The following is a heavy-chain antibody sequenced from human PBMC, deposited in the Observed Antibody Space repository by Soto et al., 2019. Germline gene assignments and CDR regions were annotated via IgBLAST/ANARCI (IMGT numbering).Heavy chain of an antibody. CDR2: IIPIFGTA. D-gene: IGHD2-2*01. Sequence: QVQLVQSGAEVKKPGSSVKVSCKASGGTFSSYAISWVRQAPGQGLEWMGGIIPIFGTANYAQKFQGRVTITADESTSTANMEVSSLRSEDTAVHYCARDPVGYQLLGFDYWGQGTLVTVSS. CDR3: ARDPVGYQLLGFDY. CDR1: GGTFSSYA. V-gene: IGHV1-69*01. J-gene: IGHJ4*02.